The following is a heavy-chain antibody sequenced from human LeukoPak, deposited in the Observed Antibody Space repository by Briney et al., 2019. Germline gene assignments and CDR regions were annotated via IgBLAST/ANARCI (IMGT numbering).Heavy chain of an antibody. CDR2: IYYSGST. CDR1: GGSISSGDYY. J-gene: IGHJ4*02. V-gene: IGHV4-30-4*08. Sequence: MSSQTLSLXCTISGGSISSGDYYWSWIRQPPGKGLEWIGYIYYSGSTYYNPSLKSRVTISVDTSKNQFSLKLSSVTVADTAVYYCARDRYGDYPYYFDYWGQGTLVTVSS. D-gene: IGHD4-17*01. CDR3: ARDRYGDYPYYFDY.